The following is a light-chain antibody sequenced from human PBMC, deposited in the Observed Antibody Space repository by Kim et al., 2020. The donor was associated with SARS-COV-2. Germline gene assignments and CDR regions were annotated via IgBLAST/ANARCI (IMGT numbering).Light chain of an antibody. CDR1: KLGDKY. J-gene: IGLJ3*02. Sequence: SYELTQPPSVSVSPGQTASITCSGDKLGDKYACWYQQKPCQSPVLVIYQDSKRPSGIPERFSGSNSGNTATLTISGTQPMDEADFYCQAWDSNTGVFGGGTKLTVL. CDR3: QAWDSNTGV. CDR2: QDS. V-gene: IGLV3-1*01.